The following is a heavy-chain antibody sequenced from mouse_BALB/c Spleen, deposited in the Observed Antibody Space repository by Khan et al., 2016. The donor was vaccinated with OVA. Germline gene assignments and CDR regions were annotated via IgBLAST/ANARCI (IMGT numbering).Heavy chain of an antibody. CDR3: ARPPYFSYTLDY. Sequence: QIQLVQSGPELKKPGETVKISCKASGYTFTHYGMNWVKQSPGKALKCMGWINTYTTEPTSADDFKGRFALSLETSASTAYLQINNLKNEDTATYFCARPPYFSYTLDYWGQGTSVTVSS. D-gene: IGHD2-10*01. J-gene: IGHJ4*01. CDR2: INTYTTEP. V-gene: IGHV9-3-1*01. CDR1: GYTFTHYG.